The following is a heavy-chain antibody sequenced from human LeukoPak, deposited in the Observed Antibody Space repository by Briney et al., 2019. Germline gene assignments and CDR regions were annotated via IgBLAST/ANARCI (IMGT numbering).Heavy chain of an antibody. D-gene: IGHD4-23*01. Sequence: PSQTLSLTCTVSGVSISSGGYYWSWIRQHPGKGLEWIGYIYYSGSTYYNPSLKSRVTISVDTSKNQFSLKLSSVTAADTAVYYCASTTIDYGGKFDYWGQGTLVTVSS. CDR3: ASTTIDYGGKFDY. J-gene: IGHJ4*02. V-gene: IGHV4-31*03. CDR1: GVSISSGGYY. CDR2: IYYSGST.